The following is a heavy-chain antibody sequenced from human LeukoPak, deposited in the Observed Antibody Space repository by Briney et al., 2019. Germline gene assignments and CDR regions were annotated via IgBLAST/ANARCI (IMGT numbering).Heavy chain of an antibody. CDR3: ARLRWPRGGRSSFDY. CDR1: GYSFTSHW. V-gene: IGHV5-51*01. J-gene: IGHJ4*02. Sequence: GVSLKISCKGSGYSFTSHWIGWVRQMPGKGLEWMGIVNPDDSDTIYSPSFQGQVTISADESITTAYLQWSSLKASDTAMYYCARLRWPRGGRSSFDYWGQGALVTVSS. D-gene: IGHD3-10*01. CDR2: VNPDDSDT.